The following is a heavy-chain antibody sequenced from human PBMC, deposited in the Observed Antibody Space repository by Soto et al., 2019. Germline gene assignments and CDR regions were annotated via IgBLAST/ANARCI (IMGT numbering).Heavy chain of an antibody. CDR2: ISNSGST. Sequence: SETLSLSCTVSGGSVTSDEDYWTWIRQSPGKGLEWIGYISNSGSTGYNPSLKTRLSMSVDRSKNQFTLRLTSVTAADTAVYFCATESGSTYGYFDHWGQGTQVTSPQ. J-gene: IGHJ4*02. D-gene: IGHD5-18*01. V-gene: IGHV4-30-4*01. CDR1: GGSVTSDEDY. CDR3: ATESGSTYGYFDH.